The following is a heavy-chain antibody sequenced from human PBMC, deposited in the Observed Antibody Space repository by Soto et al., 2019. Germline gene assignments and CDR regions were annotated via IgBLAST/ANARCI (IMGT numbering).Heavy chain of an antibody. Sequence: ASVKVSCKASGYTFTGYYMHWVRQAPGQGLEWMGWINPNSGGTNYAQKLQGRVTMTTDTSTSTAYMELRSLRSDDTAVYYCARGVSMDYGDYQRQAFDIWGQGTMVTVSS. V-gene: IGHV1-2*02. CDR3: ARGVSMDYGDYQRQAFDI. D-gene: IGHD4-17*01. J-gene: IGHJ3*02. CDR2: INPNSGGT. CDR1: GYTFTGYY.